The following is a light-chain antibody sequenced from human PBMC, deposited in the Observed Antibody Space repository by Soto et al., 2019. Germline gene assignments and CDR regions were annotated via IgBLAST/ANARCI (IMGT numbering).Light chain of an antibody. CDR3: SSYTSSSTRL. CDR2: DVS. J-gene: IGLJ3*02. V-gene: IGLV2-14*01. Sequence: QSVLTQPASVSGSPGQSITISCTGTSSDVGGYNYVSWYQQYPGKAPKVMIFDVSNRPSGVSDGFSGSKSGNTAFLTISGLQAEDEADYYCSSYTSSSTRLFGGGTKVTVL. CDR1: SSDVGGYNY.